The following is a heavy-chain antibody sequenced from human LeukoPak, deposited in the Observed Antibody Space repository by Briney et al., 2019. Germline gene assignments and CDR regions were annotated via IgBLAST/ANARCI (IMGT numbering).Heavy chain of an antibody. D-gene: IGHD4-17*01. V-gene: IGHV4-34*01. CDR2: INHSGST. CDR3: ASRLGTTVTLDY. Sequence: PSETLSLTCAVYGGSFSGYYWSWIRQPPGKGLEWIGEINHSGSTNYNPSLKSRVTISVDTSKNQFSLKLSSVTAADTAVYYCASRLGTTVTLDYWGQGTLVTVSS. J-gene: IGHJ4*02. CDR1: GGSFSGYY.